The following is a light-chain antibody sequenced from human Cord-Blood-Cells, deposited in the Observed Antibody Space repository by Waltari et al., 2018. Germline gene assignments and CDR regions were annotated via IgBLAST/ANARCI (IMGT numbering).Light chain of an antibody. CDR1: HSVLYSSNYKHY. Sequence: DIVMTQSPDSLAVSVGEMATINCKSSHSVLYSSNYKHYLAWYQQKPGQPPKLLIYWASTRESGVPDRFSGSGSGTDFTLTISSLQAEDVAVYYCQQYYSTLTFGQGTRLEIK. V-gene: IGKV4-1*01. CDR2: WAS. J-gene: IGKJ5*01. CDR3: QQYYSTLT.